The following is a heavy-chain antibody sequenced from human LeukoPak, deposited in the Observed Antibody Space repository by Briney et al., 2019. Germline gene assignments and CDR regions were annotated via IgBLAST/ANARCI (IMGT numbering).Heavy chain of an antibody. J-gene: IGHJ4*02. CDR2: IYYSGGT. CDR1: GGSISSSSYY. D-gene: IGHD2-2*01. Sequence: SETLSLTCAVSGGSISSSSYYWGWIRQPPGKGLEWIGSIYYSGGTSYNPSLKSRVTISVDTSKNQFSLKLSSVTAADTAVYYCARLGVGYCISTSCYEFDYWGQGTLVTVSS. V-gene: IGHV4-39*01. CDR3: ARLGVGYCISTSCYEFDY.